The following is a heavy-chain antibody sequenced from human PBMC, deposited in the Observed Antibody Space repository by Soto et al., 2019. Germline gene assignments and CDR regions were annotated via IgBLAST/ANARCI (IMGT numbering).Heavy chain of an antibody. V-gene: IGHV4-39*07. D-gene: IGHD3-3*01. CDR3: ARGPITIFGVVIIDPPTHFDY. CDR1: GGSISSSIYY. Sequence: SETLSLTCTVSGGSISSSIYYWGWIRQPPGKGLEWIGSIYYSGSTYYNPSLKSRVTISVDTSKNQFSLKLSSVTAADTAVYYCARGPITIFGVVIIDPPTHFDYWGQGTLVTVSS. J-gene: IGHJ4*02. CDR2: IYYSGST.